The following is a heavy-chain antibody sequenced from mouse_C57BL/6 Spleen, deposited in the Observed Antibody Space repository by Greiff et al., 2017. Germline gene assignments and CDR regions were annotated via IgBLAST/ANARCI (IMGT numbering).Heavy chain of an antibody. CDR1: YTFTDYYM. Sequence: VQLQESGPELVKPGASVKMSCKASGYTFTDYYMHWVKQKPGKGLEWIGEIYPGSGNTYYNEKFKGKATLTADTSSSTAYMQLSSLTSEDSAVYAMVTTWVDYWGQGTSVTVSS. CDR2: YPGSGNTY. D-gene: IGHD2-1*01. V-gene: IGHV1-83*01. J-gene: IGHJ4*01. CDR3: TTWVDY.